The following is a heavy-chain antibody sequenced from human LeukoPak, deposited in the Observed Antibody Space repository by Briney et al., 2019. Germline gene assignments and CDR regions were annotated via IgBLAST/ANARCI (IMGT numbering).Heavy chain of an antibody. J-gene: IGHJ5*02. CDR3: AGYVEIGGFDP. Sequence: PSETLSLTCGVSGGSISTSNWWTWVRQPPGKGLEWIGEIFHSGNTNYNPSLKSRVTISVDRSKNQFSLKLTSVTAADTAVYYCAGYVEIGGFDPWGQGTLVTVSS. D-gene: IGHD2/OR15-2a*01. CDR2: IFHSGNT. V-gene: IGHV4-4*02. CDR1: GGSISTSNW.